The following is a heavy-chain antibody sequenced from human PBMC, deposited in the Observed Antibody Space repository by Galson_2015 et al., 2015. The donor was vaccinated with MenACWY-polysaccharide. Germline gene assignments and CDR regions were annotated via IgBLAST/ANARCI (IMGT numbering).Heavy chain of an antibody. J-gene: IGHJ4*02. Sequence: SLRLSCAASGFTFSSYWMHWVRQAPGKGLVWVSRTNGDGGATDYADSVKGRFTISRDNAKNTLYLQMNSLRAEDTAVYYCARVLKGLVGATPDYWGQGTLVTVSS. V-gene: IGHV3-74*01. CDR3: ARVLKGLVGATPDY. CDR1: GFTFSSYW. CDR2: TNGDGGAT. D-gene: IGHD1-26*01.